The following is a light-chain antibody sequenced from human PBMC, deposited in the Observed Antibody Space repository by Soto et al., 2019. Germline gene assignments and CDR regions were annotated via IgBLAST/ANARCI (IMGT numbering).Light chain of an antibody. CDR3: LQDFSYPRT. Sequence: DIQMTQSPSTLSASVGDRVTITCRASQSISTWLAWYQQKPGKVPKLLIYDASSLESGVPPRVRGSGSGTEFTLTISSLQPEDSATYYCLQDFSYPRTFGQGTKVDIK. V-gene: IGKV1-5*01. J-gene: IGKJ1*01. CDR2: DAS. CDR1: QSISTW.